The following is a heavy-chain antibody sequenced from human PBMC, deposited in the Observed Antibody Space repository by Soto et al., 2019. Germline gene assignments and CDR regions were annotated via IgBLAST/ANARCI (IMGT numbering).Heavy chain of an antibody. D-gene: IGHD6-19*01. V-gene: IGHV2-5*02. CDR2: IYWDDDK. CDR3: AHRPIVVSGPRRFAWFDP. CDR1: GFSLSTSGVA. J-gene: IGHJ5*02. Sequence: QITLKESGPTLVKPTQTLTLTCTFSGFSLSTSGVAVGWIRQTPGKALEWLALIYWDDDKRYSPSLKRRLTITKDTSKNQVVLTMTNSDPVDTATYYCAHRPIVVSGPRRFAWFDPCGQGTLVTVSS.